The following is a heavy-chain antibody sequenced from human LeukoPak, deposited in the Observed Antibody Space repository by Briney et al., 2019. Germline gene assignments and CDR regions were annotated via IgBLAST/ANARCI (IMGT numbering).Heavy chain of an antibody. CDR1: GGSISSYY. CDR2: IYTSGST. J-gene: IGHJ4*02. CDR3: ARDSHYDILTGYFHFDY. D-gene: IGHD3-9*01. Sequence: SETLSLTCTVSGGSISSYYWSWIRQPAGKGLEWIGRIYTSGSTNYNPSLKSRVTMSVDTSKNQFSLKLSSVTAADTAVYYCARDSHYDILTGYFHFDYWGRGTLVTVSS. V-gene: IGHV4-4*07.